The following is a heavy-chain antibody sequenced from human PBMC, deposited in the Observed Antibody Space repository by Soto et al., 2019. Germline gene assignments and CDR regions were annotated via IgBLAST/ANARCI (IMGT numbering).Heavy chain of an antibody. V-gene: IGHV4-4*02. CDR1: GGSISTNNW. J-gene: IGHJ4*02. CDR2: VYHSGST. CDR3: ARAKLCNTLSCPHSFDT. D-gene: IGHD2-2*01. Sequence: QVQLQESGPGLVNASGTLSLTCGVSGGSISTNNWWSWVRQPPGQGLEWIAEVYHSGSTNYNPSLKSRHTISVDKSKSPFSLRLTSVTAADSAVYYCARAKLCNTLSCPHSFDTWGQGTLVTVSS.